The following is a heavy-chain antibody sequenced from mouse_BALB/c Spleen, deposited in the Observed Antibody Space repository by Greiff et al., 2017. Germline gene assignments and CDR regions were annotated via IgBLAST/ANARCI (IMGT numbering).Heavy chain of an antibody. V-gene: IGHV1-9*01. Sequence: QVQLQQSGAELMKPGASVNISCKATGYTFSSYWIEWVKQRPGHGLEWIGEILPGSGSTNYNEKFKGKATFTADTSSNTAYMQLSSLTSEDSAVYYCARNYGNPFAYWGQGTLVTVSA. CDR1: GYTFSSYW. CDR3: ARNYGNPFAY. J-gene: IGHJ3*01. D-gene: IGHD2-1*01. CDR2: ILPGSGST.